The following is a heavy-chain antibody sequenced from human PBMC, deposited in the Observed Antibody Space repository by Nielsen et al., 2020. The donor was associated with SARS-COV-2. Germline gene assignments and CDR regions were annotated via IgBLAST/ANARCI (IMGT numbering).Heavy chain of an antibody. CDR1: GFTFSSYR. CDR3: ARPRYSGYDQTNNYYYYGMDV. J-gene: IGHJ6*02. V-gene: IGHV3-21*01. D-gene: IGHD5-12*01. Sequence: GGSLRLSCAASGFTFSSYRMNWARQAPGKGLEWVSSISSSSYIHYADSVKGRFTISRDNAKNSLYLQMNSLRAEDTAVYYCARPRYSGYDQTNNYYYYGMDVWGQGTTVIVSS. CDR2: ISSSSYI.